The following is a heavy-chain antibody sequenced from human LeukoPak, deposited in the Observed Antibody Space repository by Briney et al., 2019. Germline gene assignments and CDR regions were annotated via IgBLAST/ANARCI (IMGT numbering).Heavy chain of an antibody. J-gene: IGHJ4*02. V-gene: IGHV3-48*03. Sequence: GGSLRLSCGASGFTFSSYEMNWVRQAPGKGLEWVSYISSSGSTIYYADSVKGRFTISRDNAKNSLYLQMSSLRAEDTAVYFCARSGPNSSGWNRRAYFDYWGQGTLVAVSS. CDR3: ARSGPNSSGWNRRAYFDY. CDR2: ISSSGSTI. CDR1: GFTFSSYE. D-gene: IGHD6-19*01.